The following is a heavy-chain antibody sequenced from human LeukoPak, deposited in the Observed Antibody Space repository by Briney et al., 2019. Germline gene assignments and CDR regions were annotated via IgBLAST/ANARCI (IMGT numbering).Heavy chain of an antibody. D-gene: IGHD3-22*01. CDR1: GYTFTGYY. Sequence: GASVKVSCKASGYTFTGYYMHWVRQAPGQGLEWMGRINPNSGGTNYAQKFQGRVTMTRDTSISTAYMELSRLRSDDTAVYYCARVLILLHYDSIGGDAFDIWGQGTMVTVSS. CDR3: ARVLILLHYDSIGGDAFDI. J-gene: IGHJ3*02. V-gene: IGHV1-2*06. CDR2: INPNSGGT.